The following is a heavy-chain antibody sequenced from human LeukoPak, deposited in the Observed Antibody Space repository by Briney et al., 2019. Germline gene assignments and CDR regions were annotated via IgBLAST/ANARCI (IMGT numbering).Heavy chain of an antibody. CDR3: AREEYDFWSGYYTGHAIDY. CDR2: ISAYNGNT. D-gene: IGHD3-3*01. CDR1: GYTFTGYY. Sequence: ASVKVSCKASGYTFTGYYMHWVRQAPGQGLEWMGWISAYNGNTNYAQKLQGRVTMTTDTSTSTAYMELRSLRSDDTAVYYCAREEYDFWSGYYTGHAIDYWGQGTLVTVSS. J-gene: IGHJ4*02. V-gene: IGHV1-18*04.